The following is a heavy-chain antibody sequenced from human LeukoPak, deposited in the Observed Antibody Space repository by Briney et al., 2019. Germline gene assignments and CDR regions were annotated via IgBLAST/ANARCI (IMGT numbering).Heavy chain of an antibody. Sequence: GGSLRLSCSASGFTFSTYWMSWVRQAPGKGLEWVANMKRDGSEIYYVDSVKGRFTISRDNAKNSLYLQMNSLRAEDTAVYYCARTRITMIVGLASRFDYWGQGTLVTVSS. J-gene: IGHJ4*02. CDR2: MKRDGSEI. D-gene: IGHD3-22*01. V-gene: IGHV3-7*01. CDR3: ARTRITMIVGLASRFDY. CDR1: GFTFSTYW.